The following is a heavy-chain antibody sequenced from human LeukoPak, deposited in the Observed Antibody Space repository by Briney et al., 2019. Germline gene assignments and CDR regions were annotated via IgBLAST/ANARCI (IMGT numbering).Heavy chain of an antibody. Sequence: VASVKVSCKASGYTFTGYYMHWVRQAPGQGLEWMGWINPNSGGSTSYAQKFQGRVTMTRDTSTSTVYMELSSLRSEDTAVYYCARDGRRPDYGDWNYYMDVWGKGTTVTISS. J-gene: IGHJ6*03. CDR3: ARDGRRPDYGDWNYYMDV. V-gene: IGHV1-46*01. CDR1: GYTFTGYY. CDR2: INPNSGGST. D-gene: IGHD4-17*01.